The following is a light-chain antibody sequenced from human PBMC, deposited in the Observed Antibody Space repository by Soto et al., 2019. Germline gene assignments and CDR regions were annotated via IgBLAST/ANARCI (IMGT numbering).Light chain of an antibody. CDR3: QQYDNLPPTLT. V-gene: IGKV1-33*01. CDR2: DAS. Sequence: DIQMTQSPSSLSASVGDRVTITCQASQDITNSLNWYQQKPGKAPKVLIYDASILETGVPSRFSGSGSGTDFTFTISSLQPEDIATYYCQQYDNLPPTLTFGGGTKVDIK. CDR1: QDITNS. J-gene: IGKJ4*01.